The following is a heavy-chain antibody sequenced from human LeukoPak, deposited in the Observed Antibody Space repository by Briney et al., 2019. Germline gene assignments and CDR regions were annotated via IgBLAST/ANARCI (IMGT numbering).Heavy chain of an antibody. Sequence: SVKVSCKASGGTFSSYAISWVRQAPGQGLEWMGGIIPIFGTANYAQKFQGRVTITADESTSTAYMELSSLRSEDTAVYYCARVRDDSSGYYYAYPFDYWGQGTLVTVSS. CDR2: IIPIFGTA. D-gene: IGHD3-22*01. CDR3: ARVRDDSSGYYYAYPFDY. V-gene: IGHV1-69*13. J-gene: IGHJ4*02. CDR1: GGTFSSYA.